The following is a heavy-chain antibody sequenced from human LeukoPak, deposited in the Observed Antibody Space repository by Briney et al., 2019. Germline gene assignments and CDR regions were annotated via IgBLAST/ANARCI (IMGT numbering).Heavy chain of an antibody. V-gene: IGHV4-59*01. D-gene: IGHD3-22*01. CDR2: IYYSGST. CDR3: ASRWRDSSGHYYFDY. CDR1: GGSISSYY. J-gene: IGHJ4*02. Sequence: PSETLSLTCTVSGGSISSYYWSWIRQPPGKGLEWIGYIYYSGSTNYNPSLKSRVTISVDTSKNQFSLKLSSVTAADTAVYYCASRWRDSSGHYYFDYWGQGTLVTVSS.